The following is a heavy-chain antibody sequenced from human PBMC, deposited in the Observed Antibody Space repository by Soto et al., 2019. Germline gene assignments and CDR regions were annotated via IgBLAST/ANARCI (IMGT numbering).Heavy chain of an antibody. Sequence: QVQLVQSGAEVKNPGASVKVSCQASNYLFGAFGISWVRQAPGQGLEWMGWITPYNGNTHYAEKFQDRVTITADESTTTSYMELNRLRSEDTAVYYCAAGDSSDTGDHWGQGTLVTVSS. V-gene: IGHV1-18*01. D-gene: IGHD5-18*01. CDR3: AAGDSSDTGDH. CDR1: NYLFGAFG. CDR2: ITPYNGNT. J-gene: IGHJ4*02.